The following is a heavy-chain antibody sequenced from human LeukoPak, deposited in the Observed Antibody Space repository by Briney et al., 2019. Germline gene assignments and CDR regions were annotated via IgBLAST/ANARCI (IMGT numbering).Heavy chain of an antibody. CDR1: GYTFTSYA. J-gene: IGHJ4*02. CDR2: ISAYNGNT. Sequence: ASVKVSCKASGYTFTSYAMNWVRQAPGQGLEWMGWISAYNGNTNYAQKLQGRVTMTTDTSTSTAYMELRSLRSDDTAVYYCARVTDAQGDYWGQGTLVTVSS. CDR3: ARVTDAQGDY. V-gene: IGHV1-18*01. D-gene: IGHD2-8*01.